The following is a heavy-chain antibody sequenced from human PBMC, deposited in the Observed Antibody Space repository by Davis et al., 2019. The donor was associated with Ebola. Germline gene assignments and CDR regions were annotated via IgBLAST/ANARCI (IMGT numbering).Heavy chain of an antibody. CDR2: ISYDGSNK. V-gene: IGHV3-30-3*01. Sequence: PGGSLRLSCAASGFTFSSYAMHWVRQAPGKGLEWVAVISYDGSNKYYADSVKGRFTISRDNSKNTLYLQMNSLRAEDTAVYYCARSLGEFDYWGQGTLVTVSS. CDR3: ARSLGEFDY. D-gene: IGHD3-10*01. J-gene: IGHJ4*02. CDR1: GFTFSSYA.